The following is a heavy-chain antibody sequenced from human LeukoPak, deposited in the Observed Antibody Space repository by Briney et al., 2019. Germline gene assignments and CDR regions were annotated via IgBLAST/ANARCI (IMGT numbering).Heavy chain of an antibody. CDR1: GFTVSSNY. V-gene: IGHV3-53*01. CDR3: ARGSVAGKLAVFDY. J-gene: IGHJ4*02. CDR2: IYSGGST. D-gene: IGHD6-19*01. Sequence: GGSLRLSCAASGFTVSSNYMSWVRQAPGKGLEWVSVIYSGGSTYYADSVKGRFTISRDNSKNTLYLQMNSLRAEDTAVYYCARGSVAGKLAVFDYWGQGTLVTVSS.